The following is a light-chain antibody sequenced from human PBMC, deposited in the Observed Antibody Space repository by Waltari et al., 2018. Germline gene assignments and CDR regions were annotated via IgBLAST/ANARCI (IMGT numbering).Light chain of an antibody. CDR1: QNIDVY. V-gene: IGKV1-39*01. CDR2: AAS. J-gene: IGKJ1*01. CDR3: QQGYQAPPWT. Sequence: IQMTQSPSSLSASVGDRVTIACRASQNIDVYLNWYQQKPGKAPQLLIYAASTLQSGVPSRFSGRGSGTDCTLTISSLQSEDFATYYCQQGYQAPPWTFGQGTKVEIK.